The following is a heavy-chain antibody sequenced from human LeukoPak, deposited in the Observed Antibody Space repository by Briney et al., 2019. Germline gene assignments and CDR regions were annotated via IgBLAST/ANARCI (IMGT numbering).Heavy chain of an antibody. CDR2: ISWNSGSI. CDR1: GFTFDDYA. J-gene: IGHJ4*02. Sequence: PGGSLRLSCAASGFTFDDYAMHWVRQAPGKGLEWVSGISWNSGSIGYADSVKGRFTISRDNAKNSLYLQMNSLRAEDTAVYYCAHGVGYWGQGTLVTVSS. CDR3: AHGVGY. V-gene: IGHV3-9*01. D-gene: IGHD3-16*01.